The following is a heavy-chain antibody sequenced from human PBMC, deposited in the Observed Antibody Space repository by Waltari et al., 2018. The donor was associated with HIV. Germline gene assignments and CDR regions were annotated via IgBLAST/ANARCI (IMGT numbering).Heavy chain of an antibody. CDR2: IKQDGSEK. D-gene: IGHD2-2*01. Sequence: VQLVESGGGLVQPGGSLRLSCGAAGFPFTSYWMSWDRQAPGKGLEWVANIKQDGSEKYYVDSMKGRFTISRDNAKNSLYLQMNSLRAEDTAVYYCARVRGYSCWDWGQGTLVTVSS. V-gene: IGHV3-7*01. CDR1: GFPFTSYW. CDR3: ARVRGYSCWD. J-gene: IGHJ4*02.